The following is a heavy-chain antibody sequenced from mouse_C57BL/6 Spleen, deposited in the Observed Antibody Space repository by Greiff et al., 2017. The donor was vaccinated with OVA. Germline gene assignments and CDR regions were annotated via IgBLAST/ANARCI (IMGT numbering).Heavy chain of an antibody. V-gene: IGHV1-82*01. CDR1: GYAFSSSW. CDR3: GRQISSYGSSYLGYFDV. CDR2: IYPGDGDT. J-gene: IGHJ1*03. D-gene: IGHD1-1*01. Sequence: QVQLQQSGPELVKPGASVKISCKASGYAFSSSWMNWVKQRPGKGLEWIGRIYPGDGDTNYNGKFKGKATLTADTSSSTAYLQLSSLKSEDSAVSFCGRQISSYGSSYLGYFDVWGTGTTVTVSS.